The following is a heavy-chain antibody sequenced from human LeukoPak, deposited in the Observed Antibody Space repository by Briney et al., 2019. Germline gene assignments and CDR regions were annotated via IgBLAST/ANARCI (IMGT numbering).Heavy chain of an antibody. V-gene: IGHV3-7*01. Sequence: GGSLRLSCAASGITLSVYWMSWVRQAPGKGLEWVANIKQDGSEKYYRDSVQGRFTISRDNAKNSLYLQMNILRAEDTAVYYCARSGSGYFDYWGQGSLVTVSS. CDR3: ARSGSGYFDY. CDR1: GITLSVYW. CDR2: IKQDGSEK. J-gene: IGHJ4*02.